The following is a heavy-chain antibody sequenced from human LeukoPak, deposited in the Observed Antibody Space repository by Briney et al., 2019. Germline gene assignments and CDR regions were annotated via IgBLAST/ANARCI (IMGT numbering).Heavy chain of an antibody. Sequence: PGGSLRLSCAASGFTFSSYAMTWVRQAPGKGLEWVAVIWYDGSNKYYADSVKGRFTISRDNSKNTLYLQMNSLRAEDTAVYYCARDLGYCSSTSCFPYYYYYGMDVWGQGTTVTVSS. V-gene: IGHV3-33*08. D-gene: IGHD2-2*01. CDR3: ARDLGYCSSTSCFPYYYYYGMDV. J-gene: IGHJ6*02. CDR1: GFTFSSYA. CDR2: IWYDGSNK.